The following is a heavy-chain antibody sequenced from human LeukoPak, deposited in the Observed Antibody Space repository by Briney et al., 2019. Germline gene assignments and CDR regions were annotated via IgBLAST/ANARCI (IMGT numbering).Heavy chain of an antibody. J-gene: IGHJ4*02. CDR2: IYYSGST. D-gene: IGHD6-19*01. Sequence: PSETLSLTCTVSGYSISSGYYWGWIRQPPGKGLEWIGRIYYSGSTYYNPSLKSRVTISVDTSKNEFSLKLSSGTAADTAVYYCARPARVAVAVTVFDYWGQGTLVTVSS. CDR3: ARPARVAVAVTVFDY. CDR1: GYSISSGYY. V-gene: IGHV4-38-2*02.